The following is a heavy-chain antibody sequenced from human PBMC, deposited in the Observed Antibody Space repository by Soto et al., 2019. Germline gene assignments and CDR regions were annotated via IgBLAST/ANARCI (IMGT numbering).Heavy chain of an antibody. Sequence: SETLSLTCTVSGGSIFTNTYYWGWICQSPGKGLEWIGSVYYDGTTYYNPSLRSRVTMSVDTSKNQFSLRLNSVTAADTAGYYCATSATLSTGHYFPYFDYWGQGILVTVSS. CDR2: VYYDGTT. V-gene: IGHV4-39*01. D-gene: IGHD3-22*01. CDR1: GGSIFTNTYY. J-gene: IGHJ4*02. CDR3: ATSATLSTGHYFPYFDY.